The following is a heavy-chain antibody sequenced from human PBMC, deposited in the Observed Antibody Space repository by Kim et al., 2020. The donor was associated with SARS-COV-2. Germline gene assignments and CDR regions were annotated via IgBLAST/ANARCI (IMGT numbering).Heavy chain of an antibody. CDR1: GFTFSAYG. Sequence: GGSLRLSCAASGFTFSAYGIHWVRQAPGKGLEWVAVISSDGSNKYSADAVNGRFTISRDNSSTTLYLQMNSLRAEDTAVYYCTIDSHWGQGTLVTVSS. CDR3: TIDSH. CDR2: ISSDGSNK. V-gene: IGHV3-30*03. J-gene: IGHJ4*02.